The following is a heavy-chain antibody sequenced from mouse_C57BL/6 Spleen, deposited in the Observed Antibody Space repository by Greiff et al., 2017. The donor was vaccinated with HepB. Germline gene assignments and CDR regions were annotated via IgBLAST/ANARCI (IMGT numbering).Heavy chain of an antibody. J-gene: IGHJ3*01. CDR2: IHPNSGST. CDR3: VYYYGSSLFAY. D-gene: IGHD1-1*01. CDR1: GYTFTSYW. Sequence: VQLQQPGAELVKPGASVKLSCKASGYTFTSYWMHWVKQRPGQGLEWIGMIHPNSGSTNYNEKFKSKATLTVDKSSSTAYMQLSSLTSEDSAVYYCVYYYGSSLFAYWGQGTLVTVSA. V-gene: IGHV1-64*01.